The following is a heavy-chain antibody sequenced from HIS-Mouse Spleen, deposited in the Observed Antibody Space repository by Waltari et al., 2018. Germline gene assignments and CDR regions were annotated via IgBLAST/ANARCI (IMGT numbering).Heavy chain of an antibody. Sequence: QVQLVQSGAEVKKPGASVKVSCKASGYTFTGYYMHWVRQAPGQGLEWMGWINPKSGGTNYAQKFQGRVTMTRDTSISTAYMELSRLRSDDTAVYYCARGYLAAGNFDYWGQGTLVTVSS. CDR3: ARGYLAAGNFDY. CDR1: GYTFTGYY. V-gene: IGHV1-2*02. D-gene: IGHD6-13*01. CDR2: INPKSGGT. J-gene: IGHJ4*02.